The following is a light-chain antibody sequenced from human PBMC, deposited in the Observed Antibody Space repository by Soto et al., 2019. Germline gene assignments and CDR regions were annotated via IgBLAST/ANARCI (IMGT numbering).Light chain of an antibody. CDR1: SSNIGSNY. CDR2: SNN. Sequence: QSVLTQPPSASGTPGQRVTISGSGSSSNIGSNYVYWYQQLPGTAPKLLIYSNNQRPSGVPDRFSGSKSGTSASLAISGLRSEDEADYYCAAWDDSLSGFYVFGTGTKVTVL. CDR3: AAWDDSLSGFYV. J-gene: IGLJ1*01. V-gene: IGLV1-47*02.